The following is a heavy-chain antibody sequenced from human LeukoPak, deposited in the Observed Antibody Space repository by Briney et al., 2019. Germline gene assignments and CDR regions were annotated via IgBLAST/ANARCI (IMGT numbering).Heavy chain of an antibody. CDR3: ARGADKPDCSSTSCSYYYYYMDV. Sequence: AASVKVSCKASGYTFTSYDINWVRQATGQGLEWMGWMNPNSGNTGYAQKFQGRVTMTRNTSISTAYMELSSLRSEDTAVYYCARGADKPDCSSTSCSYYYYYMDVWGKGTTVTVSS. V-gene: IGHV1-8*01. CDR1: GYTFTSYD. CDR2: MNPNSGNT. J-gene: IGHJ6*03. D-gene: IGHD2-2*01.